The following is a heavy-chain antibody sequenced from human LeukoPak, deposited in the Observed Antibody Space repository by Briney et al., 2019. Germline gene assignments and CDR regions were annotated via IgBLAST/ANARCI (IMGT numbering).Heavy chain of an antibody. V-gene: IGHV3-23*01. CDR1: GFTFSSYA. CDR3: ARVITIFGVVIIRNAFDI. J-gene: IGHJ3*02. CDR2: ISGSGGST. Sequence: GGSLRLSCAASGFTFSSYAMSWVRQAPGKGLEWVSAISGSGGSTYYADSVKGRFTISRDNAKNSLYLQMNSLRAEDTALYYCARVITIFGVVIIRNAFDIWGQGTMVTVSS. D-gene: IGHD3-3*01.